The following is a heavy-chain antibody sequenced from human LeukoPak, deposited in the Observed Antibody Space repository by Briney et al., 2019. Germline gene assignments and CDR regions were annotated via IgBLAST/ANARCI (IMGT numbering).Heavy chain of an antibody. CDR3: ASEMATNLFDY. Sequence: PSETLSLTCTVSGGSISSYYWSWLRQPPGKGLEWSGYIYYSGSTNYNPSINTRVNISVDTSKNQFSLKLSSVTPADTAVYYCASEMATNLFDYWGQGTLVTVSS. CDR2: IYYSGST. D-gene: IGHD5-24*01. V-gene: IGHV4-59*01. CDR1: GGSISSYY. J-gene: IGHJ4*02.